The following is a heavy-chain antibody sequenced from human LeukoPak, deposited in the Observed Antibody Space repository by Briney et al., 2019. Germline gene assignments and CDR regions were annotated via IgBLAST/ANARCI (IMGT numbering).Heavy chain of an antibody. CDR1: GFTFSTYW. D-gene: IGHD1-26*01. CDR3: ARDPYNGNYGDSYYYYMDV. Sequence: GGSLRLSCAASGFTFSTYWMNWVRQAPGKGLEWVANIKEDGSEKDYVDSVKGRFTISRDNAKNSLYLQMNSLRAEDTAIYYSARDPYNGNYGDSYYYYMDVWGKGTTVTISS. CDR2: IKEDGSEK. V-gene: IGHV3-7*01. J-gene: IGHJ6*03.